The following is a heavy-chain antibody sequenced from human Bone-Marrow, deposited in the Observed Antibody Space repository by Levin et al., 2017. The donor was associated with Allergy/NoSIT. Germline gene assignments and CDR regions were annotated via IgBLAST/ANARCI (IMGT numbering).Heavy chain of an antibody. CDR3: ARHPLIYCSGGSCYSVEFRLDP. J-gene: IGHJ5*02. Sequence: PSETLSLTCSVSGDSISSSSHQWAWIRQSPGTGLEWLGSIFYSGSTYYNPSLTSRVTMSVDRSKNQFSLSLSSVTAADTAVYYCARHPLIYCSGGSCYSVEFRLDPWGQGILVTVSS. D-gene: IGHD2-15*01. CDR2: IFYSGST. V-gene: IGHV4-39*01. CDR1: GDSISSSSHQ.